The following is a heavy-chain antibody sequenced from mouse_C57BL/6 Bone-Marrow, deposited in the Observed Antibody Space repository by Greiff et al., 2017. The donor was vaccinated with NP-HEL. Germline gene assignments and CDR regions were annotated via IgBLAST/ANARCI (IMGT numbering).Heavy chain of an antibody. J-gene: IGHJ4*01. CDR2: IDPSDSYT. CDR1: GYTFTSYW. V-gene: IGHV1-50*01. CDR3: ASITTVAYYARDY. Sequence: QVQLQQPGAELVKPGASVKLSCKASGYTFTSYWMQWVKQRPGQGLEWIGEIDPSDSYTNYNQKFKGKATLTVDTSSSTAYMQLSSLTSEDSAVYYCASITTVAYYARDYWGQGTSVTVSS. D-gene: IGHD1-1*01.